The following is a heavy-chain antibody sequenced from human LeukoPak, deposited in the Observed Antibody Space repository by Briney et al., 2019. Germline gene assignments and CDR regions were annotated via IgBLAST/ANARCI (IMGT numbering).Heavy chain of an antibody. CDR3: ARDWGASHDYFDY. V-gene: IGHV3-30*02. J-gene: IGHJ4*02. CDR1: GFTFSSYS. D-gene: IGHD3-16*01. CDR2: IRYDGSNK. Sequence: GGSLRLSCAASGFTFSSYSMNWVRQAPGKGLEWVAFIRYDGSNKYYADSVKGRFTISRDNSKNTLYLQMNSLRAEDTAVYYCARDWGASHDYFDYWGQGTLVTVSS.